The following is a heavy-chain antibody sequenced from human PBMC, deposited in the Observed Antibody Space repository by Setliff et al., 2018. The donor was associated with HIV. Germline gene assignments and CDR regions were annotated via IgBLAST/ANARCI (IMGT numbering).Heavy chain of an antibody. Sequence: NPSETLSLTCDVSGYSLSSGYFWGWIRQPPGKGLEWIGSIYHSGSTYYNPSLKSRVTISVDTSKNQFSLKLSSVTAADTAVYYCASTSRRLGDSSGNEGAFDIWGQGTMVTVSS. V-gene: IGHV4-38-2*01. CDR3: ASTSRRLGDSSGNEGAFDI. J-gene: IGHJ3*02. D-gene: IGHD3-22*01. CDR2: IYHSGST. CDR1: GYSLSSGYF.